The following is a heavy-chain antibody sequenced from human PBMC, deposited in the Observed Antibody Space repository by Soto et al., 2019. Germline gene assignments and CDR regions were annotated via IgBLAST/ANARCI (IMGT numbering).Heavy chain of an antibody. V-gene: IGHV4-31*03. J-gene: IGHJ4*02. CDR1: GGSISSGVYY. Sequence: PSETLSLTCTVSGGSISSGVYYWSWIRQHPGKGLEWIGYIYYSGSTYYNPSLKSRVTISVDTSKNQFSLKLSSVTAADTAVYYCARVSSSSWYYFDYWGQGTLVTVSS. CDR3: ARVSSSSWYYFDY. D-gene: IGHD6-13*01. CDR2: IYYSGST.